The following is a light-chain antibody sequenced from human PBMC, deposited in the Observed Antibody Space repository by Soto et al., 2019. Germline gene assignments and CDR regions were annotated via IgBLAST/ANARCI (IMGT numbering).Light chain of an antibody. V-gene: IGLV2-14*01. CDR1: SSYVGGYSY. CDR2: DVS. J-gene: IGLJ1*01. CDR3: SSYTSSSTKV. Sequence: QSALTQPASVSGSPGQSITISCTGTSSYVGGYSYVSWYQQHPGKAPKLMIYDVSNRPSGVSNRFSGSKSGNTASLTISGLQAEDEADYYCSSYTSSSTKVFGTGTKVTVL.